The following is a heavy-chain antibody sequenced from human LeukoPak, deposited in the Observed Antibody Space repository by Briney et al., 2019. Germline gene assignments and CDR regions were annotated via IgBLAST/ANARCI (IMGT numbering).Heavy chain of an antibody. Sequence: SETLSLTCTVSGGSISSSSYYWGWIRQPPGKGLEWIGSIYYSGSTYYNPSLKSRVTISVDTSKNQFSLKLSSVTAADTAVYYCARGVRYYYDSSEGYFDYWGQGTLVTVSS. D-gene: IGHD3-22*01. CDR3: ARGVRYYYDSSEGYFDY. CDR1: GGSISSSSYY. V-gene: IGHV4-39*01. J-gene: IGHJ4*02. CDR2: IYYSGST.